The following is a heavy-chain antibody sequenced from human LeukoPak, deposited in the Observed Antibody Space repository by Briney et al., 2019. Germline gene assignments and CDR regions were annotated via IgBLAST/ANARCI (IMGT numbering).Heavy chain of an antibody. CDR2: IIPIFGTA. Sequence: GASVKVSCKASGGTFSSYAISWVRQAPGQGLEWMGRIIPIFGTANYAQKFQGRVTITTDESTSTAYMELSSLRSEDTAVYYCARGWSRQVYYFDYWGQGTLVTVSS. D-gene: IGHD2-15*01. CDR3: ARGWSRQVYYFDY. V-gene: IGHV1-69*05. CDR1: GGTFSSYA. J-gene: IGHJ4*02.